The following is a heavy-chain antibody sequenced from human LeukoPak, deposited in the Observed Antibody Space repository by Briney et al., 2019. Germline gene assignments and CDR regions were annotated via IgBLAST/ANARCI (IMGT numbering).Heavy chain of an antibody. J-gene: IGHJ4*02. CDR3: ARELNVIWGRFDY. CDR1: GFTFSSYA. Sequence: GGSLRLSCAASGFTFSSYAMHWVRQAPGKGLEWVAVISYDGSNKYYADSVKGRFTISRDNSKNTLYLQMDSLRAEDTAVYYCARELNVIWGRFDYWGQGTLVTLSS. CDR2: ISYDGSNK. D-gene: IGHD3-16*02. V-gene: IGHV3-30-3*01.